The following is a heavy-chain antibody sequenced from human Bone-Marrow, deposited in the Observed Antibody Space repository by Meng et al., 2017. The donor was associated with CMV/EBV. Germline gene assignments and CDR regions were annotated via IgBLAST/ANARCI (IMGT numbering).Heavy chain of an antibody. CDR1: GFTFSSYS. V-gene: IGHV3-21*01. Sequence: GESLKISCAASGFTFSSYSMNWVRQAPGKGLEWVSSISSSSSYIYYADSVKGRFTISRDNAKNSLYLQMNSLRAEDTAVYYCARPQNYDFWSGYRPYYYYGMDVWGQGTTVTVPS. J-gene: IGHJ6*02. D-gene: IGHD3-3*01. CDR2: ISSSSSYI. CDR3: ARPQNYDFWSGYRPYYYYGMDV.